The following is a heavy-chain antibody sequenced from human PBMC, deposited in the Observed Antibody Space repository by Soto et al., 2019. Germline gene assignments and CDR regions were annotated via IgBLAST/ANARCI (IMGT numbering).Heavy chain of an antibody. Sequence: ASVKVSCKASGYTFTSYAMHWVRQAPGQRLERMGWINAGNGNTLYSQKFQGRVTITRDTSASIAYMELSSLRSEDTAVYYCARPYCSSTSCPWGGDAFDIWGQGTMVTVSS. D-gene: IGHD2-2*01. CDR1: GYTFTSYA. V-gene: IGHV1-3*01. J-gene: IGHJ3*02. CDR2: INAGNGNT. CDR3: ARPYCSSTSCPWGGDAFDI.